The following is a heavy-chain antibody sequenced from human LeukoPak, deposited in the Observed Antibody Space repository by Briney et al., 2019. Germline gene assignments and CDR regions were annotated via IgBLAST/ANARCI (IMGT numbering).Heavy chain of an antibody. CDR1: GYTFTSYA. D-gene: IGHD5-18*01. CDR2: INAGNGNT. Sequence: ASVKVSCTAFGYTFTSYAMHWVRQAPGQRLEWMGWINAGNGNTKYSQKFQGRVTITRDTSASTAYMELSSPRSEDTAVYYCARDPVDTAMAGNFDLWGRGTLVTVSS. CDR3: ARDPVDTAMAGNFDL. J-gene: IGHJ2*01. V-gene: IGHV1-3*01.